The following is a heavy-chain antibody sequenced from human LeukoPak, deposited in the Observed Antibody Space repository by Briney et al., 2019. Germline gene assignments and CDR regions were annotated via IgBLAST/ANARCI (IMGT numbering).Heavy chain of an antibody. CDR1: GNYW. CDR2: INSDGSWT. CDR3: ARMRPYYYYYGMDV. V-gene: IGHV3-74*01. Sequence: GGSLRLSCAASGNYWMHWVRQVPGRGLVWVSHINSDGSWTSYADSVKGRFTISRDNSKNTLYLQMNSLRAEDTAVYYCARMRPYYYYYGMDVWGQGTTVTVSS. J-gene: IGHJ6*02.